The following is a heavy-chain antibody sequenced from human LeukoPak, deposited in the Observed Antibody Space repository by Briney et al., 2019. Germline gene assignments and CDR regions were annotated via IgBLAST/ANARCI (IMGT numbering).Heavy chain of an antibody. CDR3: ARRLTQCDCFDP. J-gene: IGHJ5*02. V-gene: IGHV6-1*01. Sequence: SQTLSLTCAISGDSVSSNSVTWNWIRQSPSRGLEWLGRTYYRSTWYYDYAVSVRGRITVNPDTSKNQFSLHLNSVTPEDTAVYYCARRLTQCDCFDPWGQGILVTVSS. CDR1: GDSVSSNSVT. CDR2: TYYRSTWYY. D-gene: IGHD2-21*02.